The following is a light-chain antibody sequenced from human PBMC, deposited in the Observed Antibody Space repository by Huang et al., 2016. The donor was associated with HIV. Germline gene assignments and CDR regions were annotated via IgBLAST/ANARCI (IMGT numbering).Light chain of an antibody. J-gene: IGKJ5*01. CDR3: QQYGSSPLT. V-gene: IGKV3-20*01. CDR1: RSVNSAY. Sequence: EIVLTQSPGTLSLSPGERAPLSCRASRSVNSAYLACYHQKPGQAPRLLGYGASKRATGITERFSGGGSETDFTLTISRLEPEDFGVFYCQQYGSSPLTFGQGTRLEIK. CDR2: GAS.